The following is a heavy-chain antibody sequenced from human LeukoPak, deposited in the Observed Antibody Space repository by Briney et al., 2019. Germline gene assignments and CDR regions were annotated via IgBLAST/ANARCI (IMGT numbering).Heavy chain of an antibody. CDR2: IYHSGST. CDR3: ARHEYSSGWYVN. Sequence: PSETLSLTCAVYGGSFSGYYWSWIRQPPGKGLEWIGEIYHSGSTNYNPSLKSRVTISVDTSKNQFSLKLSSVTAADTAVYYCARHEYSSGWYVNWGQGTLVTVSS. J-gene: IGHJ4*02. D-gene: IGHD6-19*01. CDR1: GGSFSGYY. V-gene: IGHV4-34*01.